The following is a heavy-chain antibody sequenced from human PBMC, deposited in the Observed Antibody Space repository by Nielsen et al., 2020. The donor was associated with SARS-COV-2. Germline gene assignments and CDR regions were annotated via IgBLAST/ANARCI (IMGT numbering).Heavy chain of an antibody. Sequence: GESLKISCAAPGFTVSRYNMNWVRQAPGKGLESVSIIYSDGSTYYAGSVKGRLTISRDNSKNTLYLQMNSLRAEDTAVYYCARGGGGMDVWGQGTTVTVSS. V-gene: IGHV3-53*01. CDR3: ARGGGGMDV. J-gene: IGHJ6*02. CDR2: IYSDGST. D-gene: IGHD3-16*01. CDR1: GFTVSRYN.